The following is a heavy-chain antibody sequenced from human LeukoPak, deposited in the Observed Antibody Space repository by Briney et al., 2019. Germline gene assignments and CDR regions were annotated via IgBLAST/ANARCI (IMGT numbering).Heavy chain of an antibody. CDR1: GESFSGYC. V-gene: IGHV4-34*01. CDR3: ARGFGGNLTGRTFDY. CDR2: IDHSGST. Sequence: SETLSLTCAVYGESFSGYCWSWIRQPPGKGLEWIGEIDHSGSTNYNPSLKSRVTISVDTSKKKFSLKLSSVTAADTAVYSCARGFGGNLTGRTFDYWGQGTLVTVSS. D-gene: IGHD3-16*01. J-gene: IGHJ4*02.